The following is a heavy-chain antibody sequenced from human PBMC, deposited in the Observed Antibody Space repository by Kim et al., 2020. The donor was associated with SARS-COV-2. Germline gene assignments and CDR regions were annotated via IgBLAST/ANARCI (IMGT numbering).Heavy chain of an antibody. D-gene: IGHD2-2*01. CDR3: AREGSTSPGWLDP. V-gene: IGHV1-69*04. CDR2: IIPILGIA. Sequence: SVKVSCKASGGTFSSYAISWVRQAPGQGLEWMGRIIPILGIANYAQKFQGRVTITADNSTSTAYMELSSLRSEDTAVYYCAREGSTSPGWLDPWGQGTLVTVS. J-gene: IGHJ5*02. CDR1: GGTFSSYA.